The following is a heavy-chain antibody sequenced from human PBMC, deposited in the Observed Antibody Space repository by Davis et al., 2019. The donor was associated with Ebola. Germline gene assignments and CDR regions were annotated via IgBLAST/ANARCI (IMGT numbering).Heavy chain of an antibody. J-gene: IGHJ4*02. Sequence: MPSETLSLTCTVSGGPISSPTHFWAWTRHPPGKGLEWIGGIPNTGSTYYNPSLESRVTISVDTSKKHFSLKLGSVTAADTAVYYCARGSQWLGPDYWGQGTLVTVSS. CDR3: ARGSQWLGPDY. D-gene: IGHD6-19*01. CDR2: IPNTGST. V-gene: IGHV4-39*02. CDR1: GGPISSPTHF.